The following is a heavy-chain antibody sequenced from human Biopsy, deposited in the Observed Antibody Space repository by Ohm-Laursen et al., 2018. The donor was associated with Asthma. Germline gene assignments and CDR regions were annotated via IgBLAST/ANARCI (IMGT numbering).Heavy chain of an antibody. V-gene: IGHV3-30*18. J-gene: IGHJ4*02. CDR1: GFSLSNYG. CDR3: AKEVFPGWELRRGPDS. CDR2: ISFDGTNR. D-gene: IGHD1-26*01. Sequence: SLRLSCTASGFSLSNYGMHWVRQAPGKGLDWVAAISFDGTNRNYTDSVKGRFTISRDNSRNTLHLEMNSLRAEDTAVYFCAKEVFPGWELRRGPDSWGQGTLVTVSS.